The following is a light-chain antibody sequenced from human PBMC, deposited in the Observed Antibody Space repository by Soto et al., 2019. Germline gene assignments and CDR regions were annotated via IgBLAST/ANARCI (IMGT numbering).Light chain of an antibody. CDR2: GAS. CDR1: QSVGASY. Sequence: EMVLTQSPGTLSLSPGERATLSCRASQSVGASYLAWYQQKPGQAPRRLINGASSRATGIPDRCSGSGSGTDFTLTISRLEPEDFAVYYCQQYGSSSWTFGQGTKVEIK. J-gene: IGKJ1*01. V-gene: IGKV3-20*01. CDR3: QQYGSSSWT.